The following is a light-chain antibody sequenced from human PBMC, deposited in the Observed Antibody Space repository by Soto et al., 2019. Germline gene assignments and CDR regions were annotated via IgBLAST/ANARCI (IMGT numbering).Light chain of an antibody. CDR3: QQYDSLPFT. CDR2: DAS. CDR1: QDISNF. V-gene: IGKV1-33*01. J-gene: IGKJ3*01. Sequence: DIQITHSPSSLSSSVGDSVAITGVASQDISNFLNWYQQTPGKAPKLLTYDASDLETVVPSRFSGTGSGTDFTFTISNVQPEDTATYYCQQYDSLPFTFGPGTKVDI.